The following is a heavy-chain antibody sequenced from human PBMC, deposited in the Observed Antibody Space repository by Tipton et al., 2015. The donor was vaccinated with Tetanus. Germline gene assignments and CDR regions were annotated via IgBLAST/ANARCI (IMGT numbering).Heavy chain of an antibody. D-gene: IGHD3-3*01. CDR2: IYTSGST. CDR3: ARHQREGFLEWLLSSFDY. V-gene: IGHV4-4*07. Sequence: TLSLTCTVSGGSISSYYWSWIRQPAGKGLEWIGRIYTSGSTNYNPSLKSRVTMSVDTSKNQFSLKLSSVTAADTAVYYCARHQREGFLEWLLSSFDYWGQGTPVTVSS. J-gene: IGHJ4*02. CDR1: GGSISSYY.